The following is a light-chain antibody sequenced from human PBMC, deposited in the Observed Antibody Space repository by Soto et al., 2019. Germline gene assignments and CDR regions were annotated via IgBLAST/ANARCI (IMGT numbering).Light chain of an antibody. CDR3: QHYNSYSEA. CDR1: QSISSW. CDR2: AAS. V-gene: IGKV1-5*01. Sequence: DIQMTQSPSTLSATAGDRVTITCRASQSISSWLAWYQHKPGKAPKLLIYAASSLQSGVPSRFSGSGSGTDFTLTISSLQPDDFATYYCQHYNSYSEAFGQGTKVDIK. J-gene: IGKJ1*01.